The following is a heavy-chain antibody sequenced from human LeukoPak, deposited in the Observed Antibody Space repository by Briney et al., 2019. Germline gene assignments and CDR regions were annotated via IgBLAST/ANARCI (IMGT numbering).Heavy chain of an antibody. J-gene: IGHJ5*02. CDR2: IYYSGST. CDR1: GGSISSGDDY. V-gene: IGHV4-30-4*01. CDR3: ARALGVDCSGGSCYGVDP. Sequence: SQTLSLTCTVSGGSISSGDDYWSWIRQPPGKGLEWIGYIYYSGSTYYNPSLKNRVTISVDTSKNQFSLKLSSVTAADTVVYYCARALGVDCSGGSCYGVDPWGQGTLVTVSS. D-gene: IGHD2-15*01.